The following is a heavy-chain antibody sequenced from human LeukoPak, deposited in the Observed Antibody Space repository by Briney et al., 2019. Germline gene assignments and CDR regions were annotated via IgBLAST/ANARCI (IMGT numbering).Heavy chain of an antibody. Sequence: SVKVSCKASGGTFSSYAISWVRQAPGQGLEWMGRIIPILGIANYAQKFQGRVTITADESTSTAYMELSSLRSEDTAVYYCAREFIDFWSGPRHAFDIWGQGTMVTVSS. CDR3: AREFIDFWSGPRHAFDI. CDR1: GGTFSSYA. V-gene: IGHV1-69*04. J-gene: IGHJ3*02. CDR2: IIPILGIA. D-gene: IGHD3-3*01.